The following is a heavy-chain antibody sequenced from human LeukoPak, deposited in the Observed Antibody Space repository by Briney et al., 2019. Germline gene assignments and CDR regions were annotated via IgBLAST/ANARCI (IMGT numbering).Heavy chain of an antibody. CDR1: GYSFTDYY. CDR2: INPNSGGT. Sequence: ASVTVSFKTSGYSFTDYYMHWVRQAPGQGLEWMGWINPNSGGTSSAQKFQGRVTMTRDTSITTVYMEVSWLTSDDTAIYYCARADRLHGGPYLIGPWGQGTLVTVSS. V-gene: IGHV1-2*02. CDR3: ARADRLHGGPYLIGP. J-gene: IGHJ5*02. D-gene: IGHD2-21*01.